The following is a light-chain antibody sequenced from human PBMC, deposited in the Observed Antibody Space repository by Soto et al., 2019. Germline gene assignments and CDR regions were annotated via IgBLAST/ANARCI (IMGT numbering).Light chain of an antibody. J-gene: IGLJ1*01. CDR3: TSYTSSSTPYV. Sequence: QSALTQPASVSGSPGQSITISCTGSSRDVGGYNYVSWYQHHPGKAPKLMIYDVSNRPSGVSNRFSGSKSGNTASLTISGLQAEDEADYYCTSYTSSSTPYVFGTGTKLTVL. CDR2: DVS. CDR1: SRDVGGYNY. V-gene: IGLV2-14*03.